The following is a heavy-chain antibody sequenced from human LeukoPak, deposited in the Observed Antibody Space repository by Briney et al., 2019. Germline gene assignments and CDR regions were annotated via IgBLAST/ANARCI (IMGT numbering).Heavy chain of an antibody. CDR3: ARDSLYGSGARTPDY. D-gene: IGHD3-10*01. CDR1: GGTFSSYA. J-gene: IGHJ4*02. CDR2: IIPIFGTA. V-gene: IGHV1-69*05. Sequence: RASVKVSCKASGGTFSSYAISRVRQAPGQGLEWMGRIIPIFGTASYAQKFQGRVTITTDESTSTAYMELSSLRSEDTAVYYCARDSLYGSGARTPDYWGQGTLVTVSS.